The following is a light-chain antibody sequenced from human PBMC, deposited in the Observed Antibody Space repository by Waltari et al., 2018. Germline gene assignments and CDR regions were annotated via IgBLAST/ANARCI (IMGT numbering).Light chain of an antibody. CDR1: SSDAGGFSY. CDR2: EVA. Sequence: QSALTQPPSASGSPGQSVTISCTGTSSDAGGFSYVSWFQQHPGKAPKLIIYEVAKRPSGVPDRFSGSKSDNTASLTVSGLQAEDEADYYCSSYGGDNNYVFGSGTKVTVL. CDR3: SSYGGDNNYV. V-gene: IGLV2-8*01. J-gene: IGLJ1*01.